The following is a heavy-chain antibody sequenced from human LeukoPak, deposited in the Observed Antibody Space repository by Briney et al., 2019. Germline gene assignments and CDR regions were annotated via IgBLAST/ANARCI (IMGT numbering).Heavy chain of an antibody. V-gene: IGHV4-39*07. D-gene: IGHD2-2*01. CDR3: ARGPYGTRQYGNWFDP. Sequence: SETLSLTCTVSGGSISSSSYYWGWIRQPPGKGLEWIGSIYYSGSTYYNPSLKSRVTISVDTSKNQFSLKLSSVTAADTAVYYCARGPYGTRQYGNWFDPWGQGTLVTVSS. J-gene: IGHJ5*02. CDR2: IYYSGST. CDR1: GGSISSSSYY.